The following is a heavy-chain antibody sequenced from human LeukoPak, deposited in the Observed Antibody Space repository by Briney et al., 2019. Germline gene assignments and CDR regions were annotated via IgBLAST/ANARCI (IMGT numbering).Heavy chain of an antibody. V-gene: IGHV3-7*03. Sequence: PGGSLRLSCAASGFTFSSHWMSWVRQAPGKGLEWVANIKQDGSEKYYVDSVKGRFTISRDNAKNSLYLQMNSLRAEDTAVYYCAREGSDNSGYDLDFWGQGTLVTVSS. CDR2: IKQDGSEK. CDR3: AREGSDNSGYDLDF. D-gene: IGHD3-9*01. CDR1: GFTFSSHW. J-gene: IGHJ4*02.